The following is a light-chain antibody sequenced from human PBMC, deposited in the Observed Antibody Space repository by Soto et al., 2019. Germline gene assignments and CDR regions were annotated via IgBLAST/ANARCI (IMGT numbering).Light chain of an antibody. V-gene: IGKV3D-7*01. CDR2: GAS. CDR1: QSVSSSY. J-gene: IGKJ1*01. CDR3: QQDYNLPWT. Sequence: EIVMTQSPATLSLSPGERATLSCRASQSVSSSYLSWYQQKPGQAPRLLIYGASIRATGIPARFSGSGSGTAFTLTISSLQPEDFAVYYCQQDYNLPWTVGQGPKVEIK.